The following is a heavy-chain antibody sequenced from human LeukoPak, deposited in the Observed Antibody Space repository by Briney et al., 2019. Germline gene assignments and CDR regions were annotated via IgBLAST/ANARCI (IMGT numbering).Heavy chain of an antibody. Sequence: PGGSLRLSCAASGFAFGTYEMNWVRQAPGKGLEWVSYIGSSVYTIYHADSVKGRFTISRDNAKNSLYLQMNSLRAEDTAVYYCTRVVVPRDAAMGVWGQGTLVTVSS. CDR2: IGSSVYTI. CDR1: GFAFGTYE. V-gene: IGHV3-48*03. D-gene: IGHD5-18*01. J-gene: IGHJ4*02. CDR3: TRVVVPRDAAMGV.